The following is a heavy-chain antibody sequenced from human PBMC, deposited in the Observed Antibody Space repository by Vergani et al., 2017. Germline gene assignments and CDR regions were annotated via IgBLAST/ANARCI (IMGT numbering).Heavy chain of an antibody. Sequence: QITLKESGPTLVKPTQTLTLTCTFSGFSLSTSGVGVGWIRQPPGKALEWLALIYWDDDKRYSPSLKSRLTITKDTSKNQVVLTMTNMDPVDTATYYCAHRPGIYGGMTTNNWFDPWGQGTLVTVSS. V-gene: IGHV2-5*02. CDR2: IYWDDDK. D-gene: IGHD5-24*01. J-gene: IGHJ5*02. CDR1: GFSLSTSGVG. CDR3: AHRPGIYGGMTTNNWFDP.